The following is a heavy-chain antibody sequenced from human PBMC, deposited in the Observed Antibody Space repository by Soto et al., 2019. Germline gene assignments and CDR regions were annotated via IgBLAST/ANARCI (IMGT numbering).Heavy chain of an antibody. V-gene: IGHV4-59*01. Sequence: KTSETLSLTCTVSGGSISSYYWSWIRQPPGKGLEWIGYIYYSGSTNYNPSLKSRVTISVDTSKNQFSLKLSSVTAADTAVYYCAREYCTNGVCYPSHGMDVWGQGTTVTVSS. CDR3: AREYCTNGVCYPSHGMDV. D-gene: IGHD2-8*01. J-gene: IGHJ6*02. CDR1: GGSISSYY. CDR2: IYYSGST.